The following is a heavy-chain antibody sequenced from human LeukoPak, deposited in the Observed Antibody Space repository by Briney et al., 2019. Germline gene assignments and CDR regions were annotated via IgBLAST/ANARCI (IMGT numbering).Heavy chain of an antibody. CDR1: GFTFSNYW. CDR2: IKQDGSEK. V-gene: IGHV3-7*01. Sequence: GGSLRLSCAASGFTFSNYWMSWVRQAPGKGLEWVANIKQDGSEKYSVDSVKGRFTISRDNAKKSLFLQMNSLRVEDTAVYYCARMAEQRLLYYFSCYMDVWGKGTTVTVSS. D-gene: IGHD6-25*01. J-gene: IGHJ6*03. CDR3: ARMAEQRLLYYFSCYMDV.